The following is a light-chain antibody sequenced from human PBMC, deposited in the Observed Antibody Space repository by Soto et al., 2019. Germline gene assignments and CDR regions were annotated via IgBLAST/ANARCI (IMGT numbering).Light chain of an antibody. Sequence: DIQMTQSPSTLSASVGDRVTITCRASQTVGSWLAWYQQKPGTAPKFLIYDASTLESGVPSRFSGSGSGTEFTLTISSLQPDDFATYYCQQYDNYPLTFGGGTNVEIK. J-gene: IGKJ4*01. CDR1: QTVGSW. CDR3: QQYDNYPLT. V-gene: IGKV1-5*01. CDR2: DAS.